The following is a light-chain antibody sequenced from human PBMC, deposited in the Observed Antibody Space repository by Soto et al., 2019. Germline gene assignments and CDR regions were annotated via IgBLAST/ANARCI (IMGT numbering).Light chain of an antibody. CDR3: QQYNTWPFT. CDR1: QSVRSH. V-gene: IGKV3-15*01. CDR2: DAS. J-gene: IGKJ4*01. Sequence: EIVMTQSPATLSVSPGERVTLSCRASQSVRSHLAWYRQRPGQVPRLLIYDASSRATGIPARFSGTGSGTEFALTISSLQSEDFAIYYCQQYNTWPFTFGGGTKVDIK.